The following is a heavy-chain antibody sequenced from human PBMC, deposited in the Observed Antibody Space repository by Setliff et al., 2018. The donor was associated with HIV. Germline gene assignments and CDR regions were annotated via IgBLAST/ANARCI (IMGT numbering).Heavy chain of an antibody. D-gene: IGHD3-10*01. CDR1: GFTFSRYG. CDR2: LSYDGSNK. CDR3: AKDLRGGGPPYALDI. V-gene: IGHV3-30*18. J-gene: IGHJ3*02. Sequence: GGSLRLSCAGSGFTFSRYGMHWVRQAPGKGLEWVAVLSYDGSNKYYADSVKGRFTISRDNSKNTLYVQMNSLRPEDTAVYYCAKDLRGGGPPYALDIWGQGTMVTVSS.